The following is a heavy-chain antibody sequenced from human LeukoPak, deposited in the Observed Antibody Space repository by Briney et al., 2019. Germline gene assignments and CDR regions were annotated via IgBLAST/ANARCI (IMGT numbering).Heavy chain of an antibody. V-gene: IGHV3-23*01. D-gene: IGHD5-24*01. CDR3: ARSGYNRFDY. CDR2: ISGSGRGGST. Sequence: GGSLRLSCAASGFTFNSYAMSWVRQAPGKGLEWVSGISGSGRGGSTYYADSVKGRFTISRDNSKNTLYLQMNSLRAEDTAIYYCARSGYNRFDYWGQGTLVTVSS. J-gene: IGHJ4*02. CDR1: GFTFNSYA.